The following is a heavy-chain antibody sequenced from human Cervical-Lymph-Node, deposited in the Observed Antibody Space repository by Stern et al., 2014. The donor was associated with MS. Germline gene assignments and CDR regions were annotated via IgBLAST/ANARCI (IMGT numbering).Heavy chain of an antibody. D-gene: IGHD2-2*01. J-gene: IGHJ5*02. CDR1: GGSISSGDYY. CDR2: IYYSGST. Sequence: LVQESGPGLVKPSQTLSLTCTVSGGSISSGDYYWSWIRQPPGKGLEWIGYIYYSGSTYYNPSLKSRVTISVDTSKNQFSLKLSSVTAADTAVYYCASANCSSTSCPNWFDPWGQGTLVTVSS. CDR3: ASANCSSTSCPNWFDP. V-gene: IGHV4-30-4*01.